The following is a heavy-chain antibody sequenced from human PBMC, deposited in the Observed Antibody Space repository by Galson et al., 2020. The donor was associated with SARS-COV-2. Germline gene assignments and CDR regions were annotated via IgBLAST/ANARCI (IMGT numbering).Heavy chain of an antibody. CDR3: AGGGRTRLDE. J-gene: IGHJ4*02. Sequence: GESLKISCEASGFTFSYYEMNWVRQAPGQGLEWVSYISGSDGIIYYADSVEGRFTISRDNAKNSLHLQMNSLRTEDTAVYYCAGGGRTRLDEWGTGTLVTVT. CDR1: GFTFSYYE. D-gene: IGHD1-26*01. CDR2: ISGSDGII. V-gene: IGHV3-48*03.